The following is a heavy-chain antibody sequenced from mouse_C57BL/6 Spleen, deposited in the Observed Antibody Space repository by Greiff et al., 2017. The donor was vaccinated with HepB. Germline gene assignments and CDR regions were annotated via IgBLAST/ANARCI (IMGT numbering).Heavy chain of an antibody. Sequence: QVQLQQPGAELVKPGASVKLSCKASGYTFTSYWMQWVKQRPGQGLEWIGEIDPSDCYTNYNQKFKGKATLTVDTSSSTAYMQLSSLTSEDSAVYYCARGRSTMVTTNYAVDDWGQGTSVTVSS. J-gene: IGHJ4*01. V-gene: IGHV1-50*01. D-gene: IGHD2-2*01. CDR2: IDPSDCYT. CDR3: ARGRSTMVTTNYAVDD. CDR1: GYTFTSYW.